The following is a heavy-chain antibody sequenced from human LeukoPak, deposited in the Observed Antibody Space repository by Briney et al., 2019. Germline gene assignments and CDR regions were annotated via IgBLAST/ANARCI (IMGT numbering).Heavy chain of an antibody. CDR2: IWYDGSNK. Sequence: GGSLRLSCAASGFTFSSYGMHWVRQAPGKGLEWVAVIWYDGSNKYYADSVKGRFTISRDNSKNTLYLQMNSLRAEDTAVYYCARGREYGSRNWFDPWGQGTLVTVSS. CDR3: ARGREYGSRNWFDP. D-gene: IGHD6-6*01. V-gene: IGHV3-33*01. CDR1: GFTFSSYG. J-gene: IGHJ5*02.